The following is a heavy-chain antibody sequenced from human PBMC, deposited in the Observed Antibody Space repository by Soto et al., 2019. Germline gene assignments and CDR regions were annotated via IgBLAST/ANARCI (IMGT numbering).Heavy chain of an antibody. CDR1: GFTFSSYG. Sequence: GGSLRLSCAASGFTFSSYGMHWVRQAPGKGLEWVAVISYDGSNKYYADSLKGRFTISRDNSKNTLYLQMNSLRAEDTAVYYCAKDPVLLWFGEPYWGQGTLVTVSS. J-gene: IGHJ4*02. CDR3: AKDPVLLWFGEPY. V-gene: IGHV3-30*18. CDR2: ISYDGSNK. D-gene: IGHD3-10*01.